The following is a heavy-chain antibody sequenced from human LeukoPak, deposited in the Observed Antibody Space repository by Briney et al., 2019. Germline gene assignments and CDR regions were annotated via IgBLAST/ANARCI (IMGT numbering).Heavy chain of an antibody. V-gene: IGHV4-59*08. CDR3: ARRGIAAAGYDY. J-gene: IGHJ4*02. CDR2: IYYSGTT. Sequence: PSETLSLTCTVSGGSISSYYWSWIRQPPGKGLEWIGYIYYSGTTNYNPSLKSRVTILVGTSKNQSSLNLSSVTAADTAVYYCARRGIAAAGYDYWGQGTLVTVSS. D-gene: IGHD6-13*01. CDR1: GGSISSYY.